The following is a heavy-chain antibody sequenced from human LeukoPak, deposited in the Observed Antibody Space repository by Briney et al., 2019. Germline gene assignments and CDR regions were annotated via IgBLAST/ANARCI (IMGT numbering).Heavy chain of an antibody. Sequence: GGSLRLSCAASGFTFSSYSMNWVRQAPGKGLEWVSSISTSSSYINYADSVKGRFTISRDNAKKSLYLQMNSLRAEDTAVYYCARVLRYCSGGNCYSGGLGYMDVWGKGTTVTISS. CDR2: ISTSSSYI. J-gene: IGHJ6*03. CDR3: ARVLRYCSGGNCYSGGLGYMDV. D-gene: IGHD2-15*01. CDR1: GFTFSSYS. V-gene: IGHV3-21*01.